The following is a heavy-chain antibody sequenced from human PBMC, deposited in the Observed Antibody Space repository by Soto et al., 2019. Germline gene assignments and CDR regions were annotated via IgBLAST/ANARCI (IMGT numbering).Heavy chain of an antibody. CDR1: GYTFSSYG. CDR3: ARDLIAAQARNWFDP. D-gene: IGHD6-13*01. CDR2: ISGFNGHT. J-gene: IGHJ5*02. V-gene: IGHV1-18*04. Sequence: GASVKVSCKASGYTFSSYGVSWVRQAPGQGLERMGWISGFNGHTNYAQTFQGRVTMTTDTSTSTAYMELRSLRSDDTAVYYCARDLIAAQARNWFDPWGQGTLVTVSS.